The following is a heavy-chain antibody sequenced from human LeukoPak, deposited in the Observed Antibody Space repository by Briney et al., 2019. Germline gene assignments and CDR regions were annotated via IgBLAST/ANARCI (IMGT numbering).Heavy chain of an antibody. CDR3: ARGSDYYYFDS. CDR1: GLTVSSNY. Sequence: GGSLRLSCAASGLTVSSNYMNWARQAPGKGLEWVSVIYSGGGTSYADSVKGRFTISRDNSKNTLSLQMSSLRVEDTAVYYCARGSDYYYFDSWGQGTLVTVSS. J-gene: IGHJ4*02. D-gene: IGHD4-17*01. CDR2: IYSGGGT. V-gene: IGHV3-53*01.